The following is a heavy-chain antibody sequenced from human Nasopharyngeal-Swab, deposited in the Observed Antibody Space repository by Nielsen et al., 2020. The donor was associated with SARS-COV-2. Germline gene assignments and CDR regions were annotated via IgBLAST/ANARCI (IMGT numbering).Heavy chain of an antibody. CDR2: IWYDGSNK. J-gene: IGHJ4*02. V-gene: IGHV3-33*01. Sequence: GGSLRLSCAASGFTFSSYGMHWVRQAPGKGLEGVAVIWYDGSNKYYADSVKGRFTISRGNSKNTLYLQMNSLGAEDTAVYYCARDSKVWGETLDYWGQGTLVTVSS. CDR1: GFTFSSYG. D-gene: IGHD3-16*01. CDR3: ARDSKVWGETLDY.